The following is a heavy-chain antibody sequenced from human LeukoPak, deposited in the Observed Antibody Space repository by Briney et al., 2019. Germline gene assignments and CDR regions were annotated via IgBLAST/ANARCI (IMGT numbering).Heavy chain of an antibody. D-gene: IGHD2-15*01. J-gene: IGHJ6*03. CDR2: GSQDGRNN. Sequence: PGGSLRLSCAASGFTFNRHPIHWVRQTPGKGLEWVAGGSQDGRNNYYTDSVKGRFTIYRDNANNALSLQMNSLRVEDTAVYFCARQGSPLKYSHTYLDVWGNGTTVIVSS. CDR3: ARQGSPLKYSHTYLDV. V-gene: IGHV3-30*10. CDR1: GFTFNRHP.